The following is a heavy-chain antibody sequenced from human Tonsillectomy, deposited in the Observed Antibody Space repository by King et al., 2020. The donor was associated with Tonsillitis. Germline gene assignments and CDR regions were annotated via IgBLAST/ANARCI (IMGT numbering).Heavy chain of an antibody. CDR3: AQAITLRP. D-gene: IGHD3-16*01. CDR2: IKEDGSEK. CDR1: GFTFRNYW. V-gene: IGHV3-7*01. J-gene: IGHJ5*02. Sequence: VQLVESGGHLVQPGGSLRLSCEASGFTFRNYWMGWARQAPEKGLEWVANIKEDGSEKHYVDSVKGRFTISRDNAKNSLYLQMNNLRAEDTAVYYCAQAITLRPWGQGTLVTVS.